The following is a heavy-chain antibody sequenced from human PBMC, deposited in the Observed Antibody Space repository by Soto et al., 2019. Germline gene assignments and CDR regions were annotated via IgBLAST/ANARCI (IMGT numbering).Heavy chain of an antibody. Sequence: GGSLRLSCAASGFTFDDYAMHWVRQAPGKGLEWVSGISWNSGSIGYADSVKGRFTISRDNAKNSLYLQMNSLRAEDTALYYCAKDREWLVRGQFDYWGQGTLVTVSS. V-gene: IGHV3-9*01. D-gene: IGHD6-19*01. CDR2: ISWNSGSI. CDR1: GFTFDDYA. CDR3: AKDREWLVRGQFDY. J-gene: IGHJ4*02.